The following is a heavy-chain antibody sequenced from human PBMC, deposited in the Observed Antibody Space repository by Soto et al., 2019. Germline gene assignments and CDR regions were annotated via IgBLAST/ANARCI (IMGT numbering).Heavy chain of an antibody. J-gene: IGHJ5*02. CDR2: DRRRGNT. V-gene: IGHV4-39*02. D-gene: IGHD3-10*01. Sequence: PSETLSLTCTVSGGSTVSGDSISSSSHSWGWIRQPPGKGLECLGSDRRRGNTYFNPSLKSRLPISVDTSKNQFSLKLSSVTAADTAVYYCARDLWFGELSLSVYNWFDPWGQGTLVTVSS. CDR3: ARDLWFGELSLSVYNWFDP. CDR1: GDSISSSSHS.